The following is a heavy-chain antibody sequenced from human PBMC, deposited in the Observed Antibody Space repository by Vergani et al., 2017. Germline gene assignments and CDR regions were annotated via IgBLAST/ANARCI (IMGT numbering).Heavy chain of an antibody. V-gene: IGHV3-11*03. Sequence: VQLLESGGGLVQPGGSLRLSCAASGFTFSDYYMSWIRQAPGKGLEWVSYISSSSSYTNYADSVKGRFTISRDNAKNSLYLQMNSLRAEDTAVYYCARLLRYFDWLLHDAFDIWGQGTMVTVSS. CDR2: ISSSSSYT. CDR3: ARLLRYFDWLLHDAFDI. D-gene: IGHD3-9*01. J-gene: IGHJ3*02. CDR1: GFTFSDYY.